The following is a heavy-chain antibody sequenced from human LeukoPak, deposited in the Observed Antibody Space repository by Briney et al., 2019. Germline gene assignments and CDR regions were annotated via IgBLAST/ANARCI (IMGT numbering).Heavy chain of an antibody. Sequence: PGGSLRLSCAASGFTFSSYEMNWVRQAPGKGLEWVSYISSSGSTIYYADSVKGRFTISRDNAKNSLYLQMNSLRAEDTAVYYCARLVRITMVRGPKGDDYWDQGTLVTVSS. CDR2: ISSSGSTI. V-gene: IGHV3-48*03. CDR1: GFTFSSYE. J-gene: IGHJ4*02. CDR3: ARLVRITMVRGPKGDDY. D-gene: IGHD3-10*01.